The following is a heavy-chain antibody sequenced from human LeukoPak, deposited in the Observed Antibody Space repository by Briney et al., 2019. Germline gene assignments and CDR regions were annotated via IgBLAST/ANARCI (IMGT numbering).Heavy chain of an antibody. CDR2: IYWDDDK. Sequence: SGPTLVKPTQTLTLTCTFSGLSLSTSGVGVGWIRQPPGKALEWLALIYWDDDKRYSPSLKSRLTITKDTSKNQVVLTMTNMDPVDTATYYCAHIGLWDDYFDYWGQGTLVTVSS. D-gene: IGHD3-16*01. V-gene: IGHV2-5*02. CDR3: AHIGLWDDYFDY. CDR1: GLSLSTSGVG. J-gene: IGHJ4*02.